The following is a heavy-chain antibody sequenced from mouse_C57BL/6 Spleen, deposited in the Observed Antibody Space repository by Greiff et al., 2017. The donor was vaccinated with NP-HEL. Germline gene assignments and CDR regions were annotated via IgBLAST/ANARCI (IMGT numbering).Heavy chain of an antibody. J-gene: IGHJ4*01. CDR2: IDPSDSYT. D-gene: IGHD6-2*01. CDR1: GYTFTSYW. Sequence: VQLQQPGAELVMPGASVKLSCKASGYTFTSYWMHWVKQRPGQGLEWIGEIDPSDSYTNYNQKFKGKSTLTVDKSSSTAYMQLSSLTSEDSAVYYCARRGGLMDYWGQGTSVTVSS. V-gene: IGHV1-69*01. CDR3: ARRGGLMDY.